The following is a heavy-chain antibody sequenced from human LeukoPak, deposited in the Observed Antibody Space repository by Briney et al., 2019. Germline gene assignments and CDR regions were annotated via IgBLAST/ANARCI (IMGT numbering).Heavy chain of an antibody. CDR3: ARDRTGYYYGMDV. CDR2: IIPIFGTA. V-gene: IGHV1-69*06. J-gene: IGHJ6*04. CDR1: GGTFSSYA. D-gene: IGHD3/OR15-3a*01. Sequence: GASVKVSCKASGGTFSSYAISWVRQAPGQGLEWMGGIIPIFGTANYAQEFQGRVTITADKSTSTAYMELSSLRSEDTAVYYCARDRTGYYYGMDVWGKGTTVTVSS.